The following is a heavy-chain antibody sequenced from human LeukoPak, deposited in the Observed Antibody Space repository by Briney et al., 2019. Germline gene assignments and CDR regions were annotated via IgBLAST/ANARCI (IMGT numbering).Heavy chain of an antibody. V-gene: IGHV4-34*01. CDR2: INYSGNT. CDR3: ARHRYGTFDY. Sequence: PSETLSLTCAVYGGSFSGYYWSWIRQPPGKGLEWIGSINYSGNTYYNPSLKSRVTMSVDTSKNQLSLKLSSVTATDTAVYYCARHRYGTFDYWGQGTLVTVSS. J-gene: IGHJ4*02. D-gene: IGHD5-18*01. CDR1: GGSFSGYY.